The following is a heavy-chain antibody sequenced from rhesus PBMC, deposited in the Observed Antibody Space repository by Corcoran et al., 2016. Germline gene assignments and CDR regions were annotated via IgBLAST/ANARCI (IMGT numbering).Heavy chain of an antibody. V-gene: IGHV1-180*01. CDR3: AGEESGGGSFDH. D-gene: IGHD2-33*01. CDR1: GYPFTPYH. CDR2: ILAYTGTI. Sequence: QVQILQSGAEIQQPWASVKLSCQASGYPFTPYHIHWVNQAPGPGLEWIGLILAYTGTIKYSEKFRGRVTISADTSTNTAYMELSSLTFEDTAVYYCAGEESGGGSFDHWGQGVLVTVSS. J-gene: IGHJ4*01.